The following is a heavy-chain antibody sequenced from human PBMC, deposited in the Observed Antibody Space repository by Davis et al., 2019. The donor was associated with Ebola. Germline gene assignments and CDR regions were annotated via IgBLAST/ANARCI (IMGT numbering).Heavy chain of an antibody. D-gene: IGHD1-26*01. V-gene: IGHV1-2*06. Sequence: AASVKVSCKASGYTFTGYYMHWVRQAPGQGLEWMGRINPNSGGTNYAQKFQGRVTMTRDTSTSTAYMELSSLGFDDTAVYYCARGGSGGTYFWFGPWGQGTLVTVSS. CDR2: INPNSGGT. CDR1: GYTFTGYY. CDR3: ARGGSGGTYFWFGP. J-gene: IGHJ5*02.